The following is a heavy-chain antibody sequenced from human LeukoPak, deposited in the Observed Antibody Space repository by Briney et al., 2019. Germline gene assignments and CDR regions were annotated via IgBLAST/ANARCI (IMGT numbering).Heavy chain of an antibody. CDR2: IYPGDSDT. D-gene: IGHD3-16*01. J-gene: IGHJ6*02. CDR3: ARLRGGSTDPYYFYYGMDV. V-gene: IGHV5-51*01. CDR1: GYSFTSYW. Sequence: HGESLKISCKGSGYSFTSYWIGWVRQMPGKGLEWMGIIYPGDSDTRYSPSLQGQVTISADKSISTAYLRWSSLKASDTAMYYCARLRGGSTDPYYFYYGMDVWGQGTTVTVSS.